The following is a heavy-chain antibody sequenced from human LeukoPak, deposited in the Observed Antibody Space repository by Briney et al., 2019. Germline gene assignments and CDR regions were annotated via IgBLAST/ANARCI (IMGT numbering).Heavy chain of an antibody. CDR1: GGSISSYY. V-gene: IGHV4-59*01. Sequence: SETLSLTCTVSGGSISSYYWSWIRQPPGKGLEWIGYIYYSGSTNYNPSLKSRVTISVDTSKNQFSLKLSSVTAADTAVYYCASFHDFWSGYWGQGPLVTVSS. D-gene: IGHD3-3*01. J-gene: IGHJ4*02. CDR2: IYYSGST. CDR3: ASFHDFWSGY.